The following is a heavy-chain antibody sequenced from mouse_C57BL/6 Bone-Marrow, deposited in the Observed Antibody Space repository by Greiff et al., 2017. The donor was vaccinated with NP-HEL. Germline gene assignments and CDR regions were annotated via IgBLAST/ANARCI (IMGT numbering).Heavy chain of an antibody. V-gene: IGHV5-6*01. CDR2: ISSGGSYT. CDR3: ARRVLGAMDY. CDR1: GFTFSSYG. J-gene: IGHJ4*01. D-gene: IGHD3-1*01. Sequence: EVQGVESGGDLVKPGGSLKLSCAASGFTFSSYGMSWVRQTPDKRLEWVATISSGGSYTYYPDSVKGRFTISRDNAKNTLYLQMSSLKSEDTAMYYCARRVLGAMDYWGQGTSVTVSS.